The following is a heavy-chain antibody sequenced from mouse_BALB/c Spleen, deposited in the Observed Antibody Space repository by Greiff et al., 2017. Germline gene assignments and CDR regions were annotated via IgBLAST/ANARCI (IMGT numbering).Heavy chain of an antibody. CDR1: GYSITSDYA. V-gene: IGHV3-2*02. CDR3: ARNYGSSYWYFDV. CDR2: ISYSGST. J-gene: IGHJ1*01. D-gene: IGHD1-1*01. Sequence: DVHLVESGPGLVKPSQSLSLTCTVTGYSITSDYAWNWIRQFPGNKLEWMGYISYSGSTSYNPSLKSRISITRDTSKNQFFLQLNSVTTEDTATYYCARNYGSSYWYFDVWGAGTTVTVSS.